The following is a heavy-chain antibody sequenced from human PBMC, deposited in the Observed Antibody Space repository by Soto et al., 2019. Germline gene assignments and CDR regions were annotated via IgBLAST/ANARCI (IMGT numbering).Heavy chain of an antibody. V-gene: IGHV4-34*01. J-gene: IGHJ5*02. CDR2: INHSGST. Sequence: SETLSLTCAVYGGSFSGYYWSWIRQPPGKGLEWIGEINHSGSTNYNPSLKSRVTISVDTSKNQFSLKLSSVTAADTAVYYCARNGPYDYVWGSYRKNWFDPWGQGTRVTVS. CDR1: GGSFSGYY. D-gene: IGHD3-16*02. CDR3: ARNGPYDYVWGSYRKNWFDP.